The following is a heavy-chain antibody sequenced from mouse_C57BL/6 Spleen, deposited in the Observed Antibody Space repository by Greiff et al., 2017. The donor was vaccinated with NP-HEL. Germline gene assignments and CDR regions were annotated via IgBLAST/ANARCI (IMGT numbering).Heavy chain of an antibody. J-gene: IGHJ1*03. CDR3: ARWGLSWYFDV. CDR2: IDPSDSYT. D-gene: IGHD2-13*01. Sequence: VQLQQPGAELVMPGASVKLSCKASGYTFTSYWMHWVKQRPGQGLEWIGEIDPSDSYTNYNQKFKGKSTLTVDKSSSTAYMQLSSLTSEDSAVYYCARWGLSWYFDVWGTGTTVTVSS. V-gene: IGHV1-69*01. CDR1: GYTFTSYW.